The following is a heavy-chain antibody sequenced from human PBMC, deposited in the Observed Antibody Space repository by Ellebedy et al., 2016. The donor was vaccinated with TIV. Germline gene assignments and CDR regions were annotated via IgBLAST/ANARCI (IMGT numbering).Heavy chain of an antibody. J-gene: IGHJ4*02. V-gene: IGHV1-46*01. D-gene: IGHD1-26*01. CDR3: AREGGVYYFDY. CDR2: INRSGGGT. CDR1: GYTFTSDL. Sequence: AASVKVSCKASGYTFTSDLIHWVRQAPGQGLEGMGIINRSGGGTGYAQKFQGRVTMTRDTSAITVYMELRSLRSEDTAGYYCAREGGVYYFDYWGQGTLVTVSS.